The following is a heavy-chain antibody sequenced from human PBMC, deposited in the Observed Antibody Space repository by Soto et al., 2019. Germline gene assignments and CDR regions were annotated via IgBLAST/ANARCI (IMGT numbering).Heavy chain of an antibody. J-gene: IGHJ6*03. CDR2: IYYSGST. V-gene: IGHV4-59*01. CDR3: ARGFRGYSYGYNYYYYMDV. CDR1: GGSISSYY. Sequence: SETLSLTCTVSGGSISSYYWSWIRQPPGKGLEWIGYIYYSGSTNYNPSLKSRVTISVDTSKNQFSLKLSSVTAADTAVYYCARGFRGYSYGYNYYYYMDVWGKGTTVTVSS. D-gene: IGHD5-18*01.